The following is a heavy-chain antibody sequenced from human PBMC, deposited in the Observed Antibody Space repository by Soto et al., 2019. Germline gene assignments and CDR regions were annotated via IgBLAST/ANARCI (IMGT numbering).Heavy chain of an antibody. CDR2: ISVFNGYA. J-gene: IGHJ5*01. D-gene: IGHD1-1*01. V-gene: IGHV1-18*01. CDR1: GYSFYNPG. CDR3: SKNGTSWFAS. Sequence: QVQLVQSGPELKKPGASVKVSCKTSGYSFYNPGISWVRQAPGQGLEWMGWISVFNGYAHYAQKFQGRVSMTADTLTSTAYMELRGLRSDDTAMYYCSKNGTSWFASWGQGTPVTVSS.